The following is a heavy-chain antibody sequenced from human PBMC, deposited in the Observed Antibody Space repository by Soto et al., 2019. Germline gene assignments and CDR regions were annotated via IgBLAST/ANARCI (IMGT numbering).Heavy chain of an antibody. CDR2: ISSSGSTI. V-gene: IGHV3-48*03. CDR3: ASSKQNWFDP. Sequence: GGSLRPSCAASGFTFSSYEMNWVRQAPGKGLEWVSYISSSGSTIYYADSVKGRFTISRDNAKNSLYLQMNSLRAEDTAVYYCASSKQNWFDPWGQGTLVTVSS. J-gene: IGHJ5*02. CDR1: GFTFSSYE.